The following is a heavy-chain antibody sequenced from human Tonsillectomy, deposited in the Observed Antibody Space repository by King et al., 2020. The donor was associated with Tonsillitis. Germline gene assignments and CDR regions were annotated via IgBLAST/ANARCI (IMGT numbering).Heavy chain of an antibody. CDR2: ISYDGSNK. V-gene: IGHV3-30-3*01. CDR3: ASDLGYAPDYYYGVDV. CDR1: GFTFSSYA. J-gene: IGHJ6*02. Sequence: VQLVESGGGVVQPGRSLRLSCAASGFTFSSYAMHWVRQAPGKGLEWVAVISYDGSNKYYADSVKGRFTISRDNSKNTLYLQMNSLRAEDTAVYYCASDLGYAPDYYYGVDVWGQGTTVTVSS. D-gene: IGHD2-15*01.